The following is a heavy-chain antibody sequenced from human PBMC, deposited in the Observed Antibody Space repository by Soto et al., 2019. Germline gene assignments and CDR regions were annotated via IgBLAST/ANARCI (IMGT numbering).Heavy chain of an antibody. CDR1: GYTFTSYG. CDR2: ISAYNGNT. CDR3: ARDLTPGLAAGFDP. Sequence: EASVKVSCKASGYTFTSYGISWVRQAPGQGLEWMGWISAYNGNTNYAQKLQGRVTMTTDTSTSTAYMELRSLRSDDTAVYYCARDLTPGLAAGFDPWGQGTLVTVSS. D-gene: IGHD6-13*01. V-gene: IGHV1-18*01. J-gene: IGHJ5*02.